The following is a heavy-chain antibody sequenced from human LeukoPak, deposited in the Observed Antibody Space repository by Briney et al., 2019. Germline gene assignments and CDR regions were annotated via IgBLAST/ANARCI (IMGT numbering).Heavy chain of an antibody. CDR2: IYTSGST. V-gene: IGHV4-61*02. CDR1: GGSISSGSYY. CDR3: AREPEAVAGXSVDX. D-gene: IGHD6-19*01. Sequence: SETLSLTCTVSGGSISSGSYYWSWIRQPAGKGLEWIGRIYTSGSTNYNPSLKSRVTISVDTSKNQFSLKLSSVTAADTAVYYCAREPEAVAGXSVDXXGQGXLVTV. J-gene: IGHJ4*02.